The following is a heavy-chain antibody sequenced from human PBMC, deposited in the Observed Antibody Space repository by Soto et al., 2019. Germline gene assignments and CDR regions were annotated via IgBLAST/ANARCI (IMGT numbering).Heavy chain of an antibody. Sequence: QVRLVQSGAEVKKPGSSVKVSCEASGCTFSSYAVTWVRQAPGQGLEWMGGIIPIVTTPNYAQKFQGRLTISADKSTRTSYMELSSLISEDTGVYDCAIVGYNSWSRDHDFGLEWWGHLTTV. CDR3: AIVGYNSWSRDHDFGLEW. CDR1: GCTFSSYA. D-gene: IGHD1-1*01. V-gene: IGHV1-69*06. CDR2: IIPIVTTP. J-gene: IGHJ6*02.